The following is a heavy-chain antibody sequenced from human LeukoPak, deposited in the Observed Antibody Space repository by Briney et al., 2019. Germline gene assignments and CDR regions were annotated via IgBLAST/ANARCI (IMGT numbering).Heavy chain of an antibody. CDR2: ISSRGTTI. CDR1: GFTFSSYE. V-gene: IGHV3-48*03. J-gene: IGHJ3*02. Sequence: PGGSLRLSCAASGFTFSSYEMNWVRQALGKGLEWVSYISSRGTTIYNADSVKGRFTISRDNAKNSLYLQMNSLRAEDTAVYYCARDSIVDGAFDIWGQGTMVTVSS. CDR3: ARDSIVDGAFDI. D-gene: IGHD2-15*01.